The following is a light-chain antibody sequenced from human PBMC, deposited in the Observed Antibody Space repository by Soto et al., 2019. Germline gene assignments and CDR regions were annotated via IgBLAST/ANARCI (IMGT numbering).Light chain of an antibody. V-gene: IGKV3-15*01. Sequence: EIVMTQSPATLSVSPGERATLSCRASQSVSSNLAWYQQKPGQAPRLLIYGASTRATAIPARFSGSGSGTEFTLTISSLQSEDFAVYYCQHYNNWPITFGPGTKVDIK. J-gene: IGKJ3*01. CDR3: QHYNNWPIT. CDR2: GAS. CDR1: QSVSSN.